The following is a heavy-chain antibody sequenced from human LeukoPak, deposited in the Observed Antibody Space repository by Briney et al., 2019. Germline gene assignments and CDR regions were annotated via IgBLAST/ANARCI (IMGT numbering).Heavy chain of an antibody. CDR3: ARAPLGYCSSTSCYTRGYFDY. D-gene: IGHD2-2*02. CDR1: GYTFTSYG. V-gene: IGHV1-18*01. J-gene: IGHJ4*02. Sequence: ASVNVSCKASGYTFTSYGISWVRQAPGQGLEWMGWISAYNGNTNYAQKLQGRVTMTTDTSTSTAYMELRSLRSDDTAVYYCARAPLGYCSSTSCYTRGYFDYWGQGTLVTVSS. CDR2: ISAYNGNT.